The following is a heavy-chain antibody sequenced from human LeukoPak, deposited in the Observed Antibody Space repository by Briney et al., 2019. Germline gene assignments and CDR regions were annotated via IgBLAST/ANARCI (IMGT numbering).Heavy chain of an antibody. J-gene: IGHJ4*02. CDR3: AAGTTLGY. V-gene: IGHV4-34*01. D-gene: IGHD1-7*01. CDR2: INHSGST. Sequence: SETLSLTCAVYGGSFSGYYWSWIRQPPGKGLEWIGEINHSGSTNYNPSLKSRVTISVDTSKNQFSLKLSSVTAADTAVYYCAAGTTLGYWGQGTLVTVSS. CDR1: GGSFSGYY.